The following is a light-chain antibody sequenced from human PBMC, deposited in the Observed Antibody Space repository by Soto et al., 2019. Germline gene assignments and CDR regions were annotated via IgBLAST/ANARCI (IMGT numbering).Light chain of an antibody. CDR1: ESVGRH. J-gene: IGKJ5*01. CDR2: DAS. CDR3: QQYGTSEII. V-gene: IGKV3D-15*01. Sequence: EVVVTQSPATLSVSPGERATLSCRASESVGRHLAWYQHKPGQAPRLPFYDASTRATGIPDRYSGSGSGTDFTLTISRLEPEDFAVFFCQQYGTSEIIFGQGTRLE.